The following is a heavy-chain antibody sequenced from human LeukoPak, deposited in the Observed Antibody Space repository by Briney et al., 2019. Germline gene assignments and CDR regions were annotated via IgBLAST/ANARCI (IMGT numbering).Heavy chain of an antibody. CDR2: INPSGGST. V-gene: IGHV1-46*01. CDR1: GYTFTSYY. D-gene: IGHD5-18*01. Sequence: ASVKVSCKASGYTFTSYYMHWVRQAPGQGLEWMGIINPSGGSTSYAQKFQGRVTMTRDTSTSTVYMELSSLRSEDTAVYYCARDSVDTAMVYPTPFDYWGQGTLVTVSS. CDR3: ARDSVDTAMVYPTPFDY. J-gene: IGHJ4*02.